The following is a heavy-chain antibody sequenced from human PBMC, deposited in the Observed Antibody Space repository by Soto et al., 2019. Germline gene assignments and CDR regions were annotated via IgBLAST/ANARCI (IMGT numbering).Heavy chain of an antibody. D-gene: IGHD5-12*01. Sequence: QVQLVESGGGVVQPGRSLRLSCAASGFTFSSYAMHWVRQAPGKGLEWVAVISYDGSNKYYADSVKGRFTISRDNSKNTLYLQMNSLRAEDTAVYYCAGERADVDILPSGNWGQGTLVTVSS. V-gene: IGHV3-30-3*01. J-gene: IGHJ4*02. CDR3: AGERADVDILPSGN. CDR2: ISYDGSNK. CDR1: GFTFSSYA.